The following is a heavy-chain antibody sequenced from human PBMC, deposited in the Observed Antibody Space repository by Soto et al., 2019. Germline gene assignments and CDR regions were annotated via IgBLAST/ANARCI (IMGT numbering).Heavy chain of an antibody. CDR2: MNPSGSNT. V-gene: IGHV1-8*01. Sequence: ASVKVSCKVSGYTLTEFSMHWVRQAPGKGLEFMGWMNPSGSNTGYAQKFQGRATFTWNTPTSTAYMDLSGLRSEDTAVYYCARYRTKVPVAFDVWGQGTMVTVSS. CDR1: GYTLTEFS. J-gene: IGHJ3*01. CDR3: ARYRTKVPVAFDV. D-gene: IGHD3-16*02.